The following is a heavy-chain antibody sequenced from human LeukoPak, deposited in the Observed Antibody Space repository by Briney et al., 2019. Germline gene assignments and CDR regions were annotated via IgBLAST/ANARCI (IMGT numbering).Heavy chain of an antibody. D-gene: IGHD3-22*01. CDR2: ISWNSGSI. CDR3: AKAGNYYDSSGYGFDY. CDR1: GFTFSGYA. V-gene: IGHV3-9*01. Sequence: GGSLRLSCAASGFTFSGYAMSWVRQAPGKGLEWVSGISWNSGSIGYADSVKGRFTISRDNAKNSLYLQMNSLRAEDTALYYCAKAGNYYDSSGYGFDYWGQGTLVTVSS. J-gene: IGHJ4*02.